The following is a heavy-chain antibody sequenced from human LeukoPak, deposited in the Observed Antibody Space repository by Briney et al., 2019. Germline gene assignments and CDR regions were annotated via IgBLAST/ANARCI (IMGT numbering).Heavy chain of an antibody. J-gene: IGHJ3*02. Sequence: PGGSLRLSCAASGFTFSTYGMHWVRQAPGKGLGWVAVMSYDGTNKYYADFVKGRFTISRDTSKNTRYLQMNSLRAEDTAVYYCARGYCSGGTCYPHDTFDIWGQGTMVTVSS. CDR1: GFTFSTYG. V-gene: IGHV3-30*03. D-gene: IGHD2-15*01. CDR2: MSYDGTNK. CDR3: ARGYCSGGTCYPHDTFDI.